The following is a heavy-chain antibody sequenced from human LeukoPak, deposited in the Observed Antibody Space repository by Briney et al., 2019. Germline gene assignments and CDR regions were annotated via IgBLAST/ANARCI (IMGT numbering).Heavy chain of an antibody. V-gene: IGHV3-23*01. J-gene: IGHJ4*02. Sequence: GGSLRLSCVASGFTFSSYGMSWVRQAPGKGLGWVSAISGSGGGTYYADSVKGGVTISRDNSNNTLYLQMNSLRAEDTAVYYCAISSSYYYDSSGYFPFDYWGQGTLVTVSS. CDR2: ISGSGGGT. CDR1: GFTFSSYG. CDR3: AISSSYYYDSSGYFPFDY. D-gene: IGHD3-22*01.